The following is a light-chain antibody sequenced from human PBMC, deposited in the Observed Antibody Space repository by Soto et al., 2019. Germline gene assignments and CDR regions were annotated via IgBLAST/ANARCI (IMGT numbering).Light chain of an antibody. V-gene: IGLV2-14*03. CDR1: SSDVGGYNY. Sequence: QSALTQPASVSGSPGQSITISCTGTSSDVGGYNYVSWYQQHPGKAPKLMIYHVSNRPSGVSNRFSGSKSGNTASLNISGLQAEDEADYYCSSYASSSTLYVFGAGTQLTVL. J-gene: IGLJ1*01. CDR2: HVS. CDR3: SSYASSSTLYV.